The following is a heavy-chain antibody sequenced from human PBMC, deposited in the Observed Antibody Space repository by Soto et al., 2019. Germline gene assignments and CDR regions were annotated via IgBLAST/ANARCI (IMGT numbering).Heavy chain of an antibody. J-gene: IGHJ4*02. CDR2: ISSSSGTI. CDR3: ARDASKLVLQCFDY. V-gene: IGHV3-48*01. D-gene: IGHD3-10*01. CDR1: GFTFSSYT. Sequence: GGSLRLSCAASGFTFSSYTMNWVRQAPGKGLEWVSYISSSSGTIYYADSVKCRFTISRDNAKNSLFLQMNSLRAEDTAVYYCARDASKLVLQCFDYWGQGALVNVSS.